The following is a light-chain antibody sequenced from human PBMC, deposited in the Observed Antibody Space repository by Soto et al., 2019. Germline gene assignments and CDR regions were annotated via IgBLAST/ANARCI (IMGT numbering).Light chain of an antibody. J-gene: IGKJ4*01. V-gene: IGKV3-20*01. Sequence: EIGLTQSPGTLSLSPGERATLSCRASQSVTSYLAWYQQKPGQAPMLLISDASNRATGIPDRFSAGGSGTDFTLTISRLEPEDFAVYYCQQYGSSPLSFGGGTKVEIK. CDR1: QSVTSY. CDR3: QQYGSSPLS. CDR2: DAS.